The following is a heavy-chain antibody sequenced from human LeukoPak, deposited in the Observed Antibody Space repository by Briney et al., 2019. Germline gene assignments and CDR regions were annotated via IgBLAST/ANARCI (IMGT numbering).Heavy chain of an antibody. V-gene: IGHV3-30*02. CDR3: AKAHSTIVDPNWFDP. D-gene: IGHD2/OR15-2a*01. CDR1: GFTFSSYG. CDR2: IRYDGSNK. Sequence: GGSLRLSCAASGFTFSSYGMHWVRQAPGKGLEWVAFIRYDGSNKYYADSVKGRFTISRDNSKNTLYLQMNSLRAEDTAVYYCAKAHSTIVDPNWFDPWGQGTLVTVSS. J-gene: IGHJ5*02.